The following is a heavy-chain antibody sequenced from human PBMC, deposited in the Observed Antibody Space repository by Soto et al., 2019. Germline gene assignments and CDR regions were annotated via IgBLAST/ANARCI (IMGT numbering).Heavy chain of an antibody. D-gene: IGHD3-3*01. Sequence: VQLVQSGAEVKKPGSSVKVSCKASGGTFSSYAISWVRQAPGQGLEWMGGIIPIFGTANYAQKFQGRVTITADKSTSTAYMELSSLRSEDTDVYYCARVSGTTIFGVVIISWFDPWGQGTLVTVSS. CDR1: GGTFSSYA. J-gene: IGHJ5*02. CDR3: ARVSGTTIFGVVIISWFDP. CDR2: IIPIFGTA. V-gene: IGHV1-69*06.